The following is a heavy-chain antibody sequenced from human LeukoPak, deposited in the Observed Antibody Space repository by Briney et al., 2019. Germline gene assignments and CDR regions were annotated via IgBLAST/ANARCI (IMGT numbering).Heavy chain of an antibody. CDR1: GLTFSSSW. CDR2: INPDGNKK. D-gene: IGHD5-18*01. J-gene: IGHJ4*02. CDR3: ARDLAYSRLDY. V-gene: IGHV3-7*01. Sequence: GGSLRLSCAVSGLTFSSSWMDWVRQAPGKGLEWAASINPDGNKKYSADSVKGRFTISRDNAENSLYLQMNSLRVEDTAFYYCARDLAYSRLDYWGQGMLVTVSS.